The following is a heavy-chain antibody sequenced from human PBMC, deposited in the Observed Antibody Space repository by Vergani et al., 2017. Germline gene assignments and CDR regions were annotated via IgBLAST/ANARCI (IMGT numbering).Heavy chain of an antibody. CDR3: AKGGWNDWFDS. D-gene: IGHD1-1*01. CDR2: FNTNGDYT. Sequence: ELQLLEPGGDLVHLGGPLRPPCAASGFSSTTYAMSWSRQAPGKGLQWVSTFNTNGDYTRYGDSVKGRFTISRDNTKSTLYLQMNSLGAEDTAIYYSAKGGWNDWFDSWGQGTLVIVS. V-gene: IGHV3-23*01. CDR1: GFSSTTYA. J-gene: IGHJ5*01.